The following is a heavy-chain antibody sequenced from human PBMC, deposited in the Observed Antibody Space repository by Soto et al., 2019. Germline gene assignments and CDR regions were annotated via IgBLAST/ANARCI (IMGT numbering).Heavy chain of an antibody. D-gene: IGHD4-17*01. CDR3: VREDGDYAAFDI. CDR1: GFTFSSYS. CDR2: ISSSSSTI. J-gene: IGHJ3*02. V-gene: IGHV3-48*01. Sequence: GGSLRLSCAASGFTFSSYSMNWVRQAPGKGLEWVSYISSSSSTIYYADSVKGRFTISRDNAKNSLYPQMNSLRAEDTAVYYCVREDGDYAAFDIWGQGTMVTVSS.